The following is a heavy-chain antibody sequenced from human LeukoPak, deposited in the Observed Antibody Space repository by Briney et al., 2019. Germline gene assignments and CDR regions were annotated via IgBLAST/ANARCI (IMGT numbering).Heavy chain of an antibody. J-gene: IGHJ4*02. V-gene: IGHV4-34*01. CDR3: SMSRGYNFGQ. D-gene: IGHD5-18*01. CDR2: IYHSGST. Sequence: PSETPSLTCAVYGGSFTGYSWNWIRQPPGKGLEWIGEIYHSGSTNYNPSLKSRVTISLDTSKKQFSLKLTSVTAADTAVYYCSMSRGYNFGQWGQGTLVTVSS. CDR1: GGSFTGYS.